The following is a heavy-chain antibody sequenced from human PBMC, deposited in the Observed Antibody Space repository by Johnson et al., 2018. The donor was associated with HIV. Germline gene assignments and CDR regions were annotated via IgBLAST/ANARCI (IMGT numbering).Heavy chain of an antibody. D-gene: IGHD6-6*01. J-gene: IGHJ3*02. CDR2: ISWNSGSI. CDR3: AKETLVLGAFDI. V-gene: IGHV3-9*01. CDR1: GFTFSSYA. Sequence: VQLVESGGGVVQPGRSLRLSCAASGFTFSSYAMHWVRQAPGKGLEWVSGISWNSGSIGYADSMKGRFTVSRDNAKNSLYLQMNSLRAEDTALYYCAKETLVLGAFDIWGQGTMVTVSS.